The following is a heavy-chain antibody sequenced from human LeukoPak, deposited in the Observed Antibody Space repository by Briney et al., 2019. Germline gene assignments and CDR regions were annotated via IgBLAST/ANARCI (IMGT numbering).Heavy chain of an antibody. CDR2: MNPNGGNT. CDR3: ASAREGTIYDSSGYYSLDY. D-gene: IGHD3-22*01. V-gene: IGHV1-8*01. J-gene: IGHJ4*02. Sequence: ALVKVSCKASGYTFTSYDINWVRQATGQGLEWMGWMNPNGGNTGYAQKFQGRVTMTRNTSISTAYMELSSLRSEDTAVYYCASAREGTIYDSSGYYSLDYWGQGTLVTVSS. CDR1: GYTFTSYD.